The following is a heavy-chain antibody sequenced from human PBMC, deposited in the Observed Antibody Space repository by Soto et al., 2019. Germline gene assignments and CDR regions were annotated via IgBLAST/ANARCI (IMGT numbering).Heavy chain of an antibody. CDR2: IYYSGST. D-gene: IGHD3-3*01. V-gene: IGHV4-31*03. Sequence: SSETLSLTCTVSGGSISSGGYYWSWIRQHPGKGLEWIGYIYYSGSTYYNPSLMSRVTISVDTSKNQFSLKLSSVTAADTAVYYCARVNDFWSGYPFDYWGQGTLVTVSS. J-gene: IGHJ4*02. CDR3: ARVNDFWSGYPFDY. CDR1: GGSISSGGYY.